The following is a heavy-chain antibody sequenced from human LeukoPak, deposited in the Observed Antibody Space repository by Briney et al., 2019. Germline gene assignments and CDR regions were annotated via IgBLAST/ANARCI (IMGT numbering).Heavy chain of an antibody. CDR2: IIPILGIA. CDR3: ASIYDFWSGSSNWFDP. D-gene: IGHD3-3*01. Sequence: ASVKVSCKASGGTFSSYAISWVRQAPGQGLEWMGRIIPILGIANYAQKFQGRVTITTDESTSTAYMELSSLRSEDTAVYYCASIYDFWSGSSNWFDPWGQGTLVTVSS. J-gene: IGHJ5*02. V-gene: IGHV1-69*04. CDR1: GGTFSSYA.